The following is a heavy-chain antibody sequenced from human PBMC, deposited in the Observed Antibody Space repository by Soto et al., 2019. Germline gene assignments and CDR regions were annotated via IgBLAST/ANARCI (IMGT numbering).Heavy chain of an antibody. V-gene: IGHV2-5*02. CDR2: IYWDDDK. CDR1: GFSLRTSGVG. J-gene: IGHJ4*02. D-gene: IGHD4-17*01. CDR3: AHLALTVTTWDY. Sequence: QITLKESGPTLVKPTQTLTLTCSFSGFSLRTSGVGVGWIRQPPGKALEWLALIYWDDDKRYSPSLKSRLTVTKDTANNQVFLTMTNMDPVDTATYFCAHLALTVTTWDYWGQGTLVTVSS.